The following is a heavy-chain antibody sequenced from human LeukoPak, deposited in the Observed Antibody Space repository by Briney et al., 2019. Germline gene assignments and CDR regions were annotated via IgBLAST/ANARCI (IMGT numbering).Heavy chain of an antibody. Sequence: PSETLSLTCAVYGGSFSGYYWSWIRQPPGKGLEWIGEINHSGSTNYNPSLKSRVTISVDTSKNQFSLKLSPVTAADTAVYYCARGGYGGSSWYFDYWGQGTLVTVSS. D-gene: IGHD1-26*01. CDR2: INHSGST. J-gene: IGHJ4*02. CDR3: ARGGYGGSSWYFDY. V-gene: IGHV4-34*01. CDR1: GGSFSGYY.